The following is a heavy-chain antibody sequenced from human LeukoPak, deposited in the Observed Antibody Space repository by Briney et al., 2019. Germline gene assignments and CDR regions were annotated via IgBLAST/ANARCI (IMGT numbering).Heavy chain of an antibody. CDR2: ISAYNGNT. D-gene: IGHD3-10*01. Sequence: ASVKVSCKASGYTFTSYGISWVRQAPGQGLEWMGWISAYNGNTNYAQKFQGRVTITADKSTSTAYMELSSLRSEDTAVYYCARGSPQRWFDPWGQGTLVTVSS. V-gene: IGHV1-18*01. J-gene: IGHJ5*02. CDR1: GYTFTSYG. CDR3: ARGSPQRWFDP.